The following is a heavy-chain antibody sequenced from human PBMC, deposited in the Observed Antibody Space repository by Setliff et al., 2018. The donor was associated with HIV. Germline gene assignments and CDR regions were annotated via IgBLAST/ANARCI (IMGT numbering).Heavy chain of an antibody. CDR1: GGSIGSSSFY. D-gene: IGHD3-3*01. CDR2: IYYNTRT. V-gene: IGHV4-39*02. J-gene: IGHJ6*03. Sequence: PSETLSLTCNVSGGSIGSSSFYWAWLRQPPGKEPEWIASIYYNTRTYYNLSLRSRVTISVDTSKNLFSLKMTSVTAAETAVYYCAGNQNWNGYAFPYIDVWGKGTTVTVSS. CDR3: AGNQNWNGYAFPYIDV.